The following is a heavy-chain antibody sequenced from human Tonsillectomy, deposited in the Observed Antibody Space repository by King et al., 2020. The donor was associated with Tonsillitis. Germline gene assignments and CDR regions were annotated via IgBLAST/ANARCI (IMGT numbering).Heavy chain of an antibody. V-gene: IGHV3-23*04. J-gene: IGHJ3*02. CDR1: GFTFSSYA. D-gene: IGHD7-27*01. CDR2: ISGSGGST. CDR3: AKDVAGKIITGDFPAFDI. Sequence: VQLVESGGGLVQPGGSLRLSCAASGFTFSSYAMSWVRQAPGKGLEWVSAISGSGGSTYYADSVKGRFTISRDNSKNTLYLQMNSLRAEDTAVYYCAKDVAGKIITGDFPAFDIWGQGTMVTVSS.